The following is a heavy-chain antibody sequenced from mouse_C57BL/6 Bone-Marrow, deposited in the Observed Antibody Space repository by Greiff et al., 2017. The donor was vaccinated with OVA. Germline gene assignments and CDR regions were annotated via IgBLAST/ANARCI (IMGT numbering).Heavy chain of an antibody. CDR2: IYPSDSET. J-gene: IGHJ3*01. V-gene: IGHV1-61*01. CDR3: ASSGYYGFAY. D-gene: IGHD2-3*01. CDR1: GYTFTSYW. Sequence: VQLQQPGAELVRPGSSVKLSCKASGYTFTSYWMDWVKQRPGQGLEWIGNIYPSDSETHYNQKFKDKATLTVDKSSSTAYMQLSSLTSEDSAVYYGASSGYYGFAYWGQGTLVTVSA.